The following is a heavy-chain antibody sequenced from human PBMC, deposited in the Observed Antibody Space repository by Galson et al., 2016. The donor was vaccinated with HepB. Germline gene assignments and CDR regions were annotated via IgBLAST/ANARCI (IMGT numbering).Heavy chain of an antibody. CDR3: AKELRPPFGVILISYNMDV. CDR2: ISDSGVST. J-gene: IGHJ6*02. V-gene: IGHV3-23*01. CDR1: GFTFSIHA. Sequence: SLRLSCAASGFTFSIHAMTWVRQAPGKGLEWVAAISDSGVSTHYADSVQGRFTISRDNSKNRLYLQMNSLRPEDTAVYFCAKELRPPFGVILISYNMDVWGQGTTVTVSS. D-gene: IGHD3-3*01.